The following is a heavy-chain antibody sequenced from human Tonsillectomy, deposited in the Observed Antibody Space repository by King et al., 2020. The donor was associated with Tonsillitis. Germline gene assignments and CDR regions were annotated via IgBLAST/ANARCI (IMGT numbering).Heavy chain of an antibody. J-gene: IGHJ6*02. CDR2: IYHSGST. Sequence: QLQESGPGLVKPSETLSLTCAVSGYSISSGYYWGWIRKPPGKGLEWIGSIYHSGSTYYNPSLKSRVTISVDTSKNQFSLKLSSVTAADTAVYYCARSDGMDVWGQGTTVTVSS. CDR1: GYSISSGYY. V-gene: IGHV4-38-2*01. CDR3: ARSDGMDV.